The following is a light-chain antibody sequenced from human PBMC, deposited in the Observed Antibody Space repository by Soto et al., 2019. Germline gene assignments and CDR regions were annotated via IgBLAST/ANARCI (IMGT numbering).Light chain of an antibody. J-gene: IGLJ2*01. V-gene: IGLV2-8*01. CDR2: EVD. CDR1: SSDVGGYNY. CDR3: SSYAGSNNLV. Sequence: QSALTQPPSASGSPGQSVTLSCTGTSSDVGGYNYVSWYQQHPGKAPKLMIYEVDKRPSGVPDRFSGSKSGNTASLTVSGLQAEDEADYCCSSYAGSNNLVFGGGTKLTVL.